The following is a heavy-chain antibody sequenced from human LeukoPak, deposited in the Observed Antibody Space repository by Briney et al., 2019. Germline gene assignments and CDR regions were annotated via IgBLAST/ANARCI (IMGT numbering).Heavy chain of an antibody. Sequence: SETLSLTCAVYGGSFSGYYWSWIRQPPGKGLEWIGEINHSGSTNYNPSLKSRVTISVDTSKNQFSLKLSSVTAADTAVYYCARSGYSSGWYGLNYFDYWGQGTLVTVSS. CDR3: ARSGYSSGWYGLNYFDY. CDR1: GGSFSGYY. J-gene: IGHJ4*02. V-gene: IGHV4-34*01. CDR2: INHSGST. D-gene: IGHD6-19*01.